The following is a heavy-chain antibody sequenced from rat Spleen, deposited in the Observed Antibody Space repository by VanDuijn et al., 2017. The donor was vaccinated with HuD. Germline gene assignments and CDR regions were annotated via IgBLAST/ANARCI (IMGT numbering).Heavy chain of an antibody. V-gene: IGHV5-27*01. J-gene: IGHJ3*01. CDR3: VRQDTSGYSNWFAF. CDR2: ISTGDGST. Sequence: EVQLVESGGGLVQPGRSLKLSCAASGFTFSNYYMAWVRQAPTKGLEWVAYISTGDGSTYYRDPVKGRFTVSRDNAKNTLYLQLDSLRSEDTATYYCVRQDTSGYSNWFAFWGQGTLVTVSS. CDR1: GFTFSNYY. D-gene: IGHD4-3*01.